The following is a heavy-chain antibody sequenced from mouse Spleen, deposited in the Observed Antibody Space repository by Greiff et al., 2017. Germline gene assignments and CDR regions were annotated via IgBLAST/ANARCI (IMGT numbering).Heavy chain of an antibody. V-gene: IGHV1-7*01. Sequence: QVQLKESGAELAKPGASVKMSCKASGYTFTSYWMHWVKQRPGQGLEWIGYINPSTGYTEYNQKFKDKATLTADKSSSTAYMQLSSLTSEDSAVYYCARSLYAMDYWGQGTSVTVSS. D-gene: IGHD6-2*01. CDR1: GYTFTSYW. J-gene: IGHJ4*01. CDR2: INPSTGYT. CDR3: ARSLYAMDY.